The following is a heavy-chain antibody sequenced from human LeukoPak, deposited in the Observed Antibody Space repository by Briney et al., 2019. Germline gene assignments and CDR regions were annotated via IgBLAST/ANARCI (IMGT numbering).Heavy chain of an antibody. CDR3: ARYYDFWSGYYQYFDY. CDR2: INHSGST. CDR1: GGSFSGYY. D-gene: IGHD3-3*01. Sequence: SETLSLTCAVYGGSFSGYYWSWIRQPPGKGLEWIGEINHSGSTNYNPSLKSRVTISVDTSKNQFSLKLSSVTAADTAVYYCARYYDFWSGYYQYFDYRGQGTLVTVSS. V-gene: IGHV4-34*01. J-gene: IGHJ4*02.